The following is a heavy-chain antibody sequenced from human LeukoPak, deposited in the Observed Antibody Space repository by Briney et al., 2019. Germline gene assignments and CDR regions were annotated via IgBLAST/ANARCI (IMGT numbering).Heavy chain of an antibody. Sequence: SETLSLTCTVSGGSISSSSYYWGWIRQPPGKGLEWIGSIYYSGSTYYNPSLKSRVTISVDTSENQFSLNLGSVTAADTAVYYCASPTTMTTAIEYWGQGTLVTVSS. V-gene: IGHV4-39*01. CDR3: ASPTTMTTAIEY. CDR1: GGSISSSSYY. D-gene: IGHD4-17*01. CDR2: IYYSGST. J-gene: IGHJ4*02.